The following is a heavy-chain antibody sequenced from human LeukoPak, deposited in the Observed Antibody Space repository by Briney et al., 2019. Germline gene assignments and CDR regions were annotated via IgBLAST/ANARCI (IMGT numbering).Heavy chain of an antibody. CDR1: GFTFSNYV. Sequence: GGSLRLSCAASGFTFSNYVMSWVRQAPGKGLEWFSGITAGCDKTQYADSVKGRFTISRDNSRITLYVQMNSLKTEDTAVYYCCSGGEYAVSEDDYWGQGTLVTVSS. CDR3: CSGGEYAVSEDDY. CDR2: ITAGCDKT. V-gene: IGHV3-23*01. J-gene: IGHJ4*02. D-gene: IGHD2-8*01.